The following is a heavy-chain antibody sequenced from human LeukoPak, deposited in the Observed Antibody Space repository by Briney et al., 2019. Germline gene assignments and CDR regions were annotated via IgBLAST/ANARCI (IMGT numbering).Heavy chain of an antibody. J-gene: IGHJ4*02. CDR1: GGSIKNYY. D-gene: IGHD6-19*01. V-gene: IGHV4-4*07. CDR2: MHTTGSS. Sequence: SETLSLTCTVSGGSIKNYYWSWIRQAAGKGPEWTGRMHTTGSSNYNPSLKSRVTMSVDTSKNQFSLKLSSVTAADTAVYYCARDGGSGWYDYWGQGILVTVSS. CDR3: ARDGGSGWYDY.